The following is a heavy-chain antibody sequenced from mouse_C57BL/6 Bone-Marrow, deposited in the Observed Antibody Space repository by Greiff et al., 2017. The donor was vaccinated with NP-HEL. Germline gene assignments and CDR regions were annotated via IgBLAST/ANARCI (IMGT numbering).Heavy chain of an antibody. CDR1: GFSLTSYG. CDR3: ARKGVPDFDY. Sequence: VQLQQSGPGLVQPSQSLSITGTVSGFSLTSYGVHWVRQSPGKGLEWLGVIWSGGSTDYNAAFISRLSISKDNSKSQVFFKMNSLQADDTAIYYCARKGVPDFDYWGQGTTLTVSS. J-gene: IGHJ2*01. CDR2: IWSGGST. V-gene: IGHV2-2*01.